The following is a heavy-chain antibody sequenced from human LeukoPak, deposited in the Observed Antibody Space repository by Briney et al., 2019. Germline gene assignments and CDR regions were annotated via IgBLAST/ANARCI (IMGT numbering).Heavy chain of an antibody. Sequence: SETLSLTCTVSGGSISSGGYYWSWIRQHPGKGLEWIGYIYYSGSTCYNPSLKSRVTISVDTSKNQFSLKLSSVTAADTAVYYCARVYGGYSYNWFDPWGQGTLVTVSS. CDR3: ARVYGGYSYNWFDP. J-gene: IGHJ5*02. V-gene: IGHV4-31*03. CDR1: GGSISSGGYY. CDR2: IYYSGST. D-gene: IGHD4-23*01.